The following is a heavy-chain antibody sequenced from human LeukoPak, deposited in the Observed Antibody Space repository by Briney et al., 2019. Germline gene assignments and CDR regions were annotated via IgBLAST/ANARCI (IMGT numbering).Heavy chain of an antibody. CDR2: INHSGST. CDR1: GGSFSGYY. Sequence: NPSETLSLTCAVYGGSFSGYYWSWIRKPPGKGLEWIGEINHSGSTNYNPSLKSQVTISVDTSKNQFSLKLSSVTAADTAVYYCAREGSDWSNWFDPWGQGTLVTVSS. V-gene: IGHV4-34*01. J-gene: IGHJ5*02. CDR3: AREGSDWSNWFDP. D-gene: IGHD6-19*01.